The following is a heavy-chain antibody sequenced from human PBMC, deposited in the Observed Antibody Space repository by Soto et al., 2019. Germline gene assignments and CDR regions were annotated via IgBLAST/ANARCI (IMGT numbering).Heavy chain of an antibody. D-gene: IGHD3-3*01. J-gene: IGHJ6*02. CDR1: GGSISSYY. CDR3: ARGAYDFWSPLDV. V-gene: IGHV4-59*01. Sequence: PSETLSLTCTVSGGSISSYYLSWIRQPPGKGLEWIGYIYYSGSTNYNPSLKSRVTISVDTSKNQFSLKLSSVTAADTAVYYCARGAYDFWSPLDVWGQGTTVTVSS. CDR2: IYYSGST.